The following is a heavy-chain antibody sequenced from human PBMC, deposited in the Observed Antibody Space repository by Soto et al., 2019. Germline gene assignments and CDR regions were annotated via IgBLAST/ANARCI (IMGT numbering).Heavy chain of an antibody. D-gene: IGHD2-15*01. CDR1: GGSTSSGDYY. CDR2: IYYSGST. V-gene: IGHV4-30-4*01. J-gene: IGHJ4*02. Sequence: SETLSLTCTVSGGSTSSGDYYWSWIRQPPGKGLEWIGYIYYSGSTYYNPSLKSRVTISVDTSKNQFSLKLSSVTAADTAVYYCASPNAGYCSGGSCYALDYWGQGTLVTVSS. CDR3: ASPNAGYCSGGSCYALDY.